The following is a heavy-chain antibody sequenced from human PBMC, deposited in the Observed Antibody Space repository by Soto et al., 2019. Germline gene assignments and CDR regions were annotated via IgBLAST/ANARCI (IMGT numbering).Heavy chain of an antibody. Sequence: SETLSLTCTVSGGSISSYYWSWIRQPPGKGLEWIGYIYYSGSTNYNPSLKSRVTISVDTSKNQFSLKLSSVTAADTAVYYCARDLMGDGMDVWGQGTTVTVSS. CDR3: ARDLMGDGMDV. D-gene: IGHD3-16*01. CDR2: IYYSGST. V-gene: IGHV4-59*01. J-gene: IGHJ6*02. CDR1: GGSISSYY.